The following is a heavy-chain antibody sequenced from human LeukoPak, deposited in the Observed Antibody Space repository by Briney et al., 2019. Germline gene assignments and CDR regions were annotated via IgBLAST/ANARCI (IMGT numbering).Heavy chain of an antibody. CDR3: ARHGGGVGATFDY. J-gene: IGHJ4*02. CDR1: GGSISSSTYY. D-gene: IGHD1-26*01. CDR2: IYYSGST. Sequence: SETLSLTCTVSGGSISSSTYYWGWIRQPPGKGLEWIGSIYYSGSTYYNPSLKSRVTISVDTSKNQFSKKLSSVTAADTAVYYRARHGGGVGATFDYWGQGILVTVSS. V-gene: IGHV4-39*01.